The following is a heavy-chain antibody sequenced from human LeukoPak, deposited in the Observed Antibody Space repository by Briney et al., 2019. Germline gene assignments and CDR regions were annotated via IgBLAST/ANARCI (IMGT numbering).Heavy chain of an antibody. CDR3: ARRWLVHRGLDY. V-gene: IGHV4-39*01. CDR2: IYYSGSA. Sequence: SETLSLTCTVSGGSISSSSYYWGWIRQPPGKGLEWIGSIYYSGSAYYNPSLKSRVTISVDTSKNQFSLKLSSVTAADTAVYYCARRWLVHRGLDYWGQGTLVTVSS. CDR1: GGSISSSSYY. J-gene: IGHJ4*02. D-gene: IGHD6-19*01.